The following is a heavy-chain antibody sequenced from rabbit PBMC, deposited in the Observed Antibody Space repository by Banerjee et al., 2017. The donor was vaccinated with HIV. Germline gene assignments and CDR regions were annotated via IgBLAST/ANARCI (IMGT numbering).Heavy chain of an antibody. D-gene: IGHD4-1*01. V-gene: IGHV1S40*01. CDR2: IYTGSSGST. J-gene: IGHJ4*01. CDR1: GFSFSSSYY. CDR3: ARVADSSGWEYFFKL. Sequence: QSLEESGGDLVKPGASLTLTCTASGFSFSSSYYMCWVRQAPGKGLEWIACIYTGSSGSTYYASWAKGRFTISKTSSTTVTLQMTSLTAADTATYFCARVADSSGWEYFFKLWGPGTLVTVS.